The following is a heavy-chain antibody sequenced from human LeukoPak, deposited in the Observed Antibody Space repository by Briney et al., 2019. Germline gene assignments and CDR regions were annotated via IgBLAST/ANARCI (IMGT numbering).Heavy chain of an antibody. CDR1: GFTFMSYG. J-gene: IGHJ3*02. Sequence: GGSLRLSCTASGFTFMSYGMNWVRQAPGKGLEWVSYINSDGSSTYYADSVKGRFTISRDNSKNTLYLQMNSLRAEDTAVYYCATGRLLRLGEPDAFDIWGQGTMVTVSS. CDR2: INSDGSST. CDR3: ATGRLLRLGEPDAFDI. V-gene: IGHV3-48*01. D-gene: IGHD3-16*01.